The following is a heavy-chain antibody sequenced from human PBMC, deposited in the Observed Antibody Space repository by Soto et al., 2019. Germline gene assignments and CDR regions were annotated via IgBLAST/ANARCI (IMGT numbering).Heavy chain of an antibody. CDR1: GYSFTSYW. CDR2: IYPGDSDT. J-gene: IGHJ6*03. V-gene: IGHV5-51*01. Sequence: GECLKVSGKGSGYSFTSYWIGWVRQMPGKGLEWMGIIYPGDSDTRYSPSFQGQVTISADKSISTAYLQWSSLKASDTAMYYCARLGGYCSSTSCYAPVYYYYMDVWGKGTTVTVSS. D-gene: IGHD2-2*01. CDR3: ARLGGYCSSTSCYAPVYYYYMDV.